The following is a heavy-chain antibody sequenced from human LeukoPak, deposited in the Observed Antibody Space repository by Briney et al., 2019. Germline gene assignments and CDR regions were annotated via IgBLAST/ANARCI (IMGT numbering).Heavy chain of an antibody. CDR3: ARRRYYYDSSGFPRAFDI. CDR2: INHSGST. D-gene: IGHD3-22*01. Sequence: SETLSLTCAVYGGSLSGYYWSWIRQPPGKGLEWIGEINHSGSTNYNPSLKSRVTISVDTSKNQFSLKLSSVTAADTAVYYCARRRYYYDSSGFPRAFDIWGQGTMVTVSS. CDR1: GGSLSGYY. V-gene: IGHV4-34*01. J-gene: IGHJ3*02.